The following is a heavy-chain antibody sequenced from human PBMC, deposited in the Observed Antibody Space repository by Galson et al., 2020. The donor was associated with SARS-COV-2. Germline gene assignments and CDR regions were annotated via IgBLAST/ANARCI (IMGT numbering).Heavy chain of an antibody. CDR1: GGSFSGYY. CDR3: AREIIVVVPAARWYYYYYMDV. Sequence: SETLSLTCAVYGGSFSGYYWSWIRQPPGKGLEWIGEINHSGSTNYNPSLKSRVTIPVDTSKNQFSLKLSSVTAADTAVYYCAREIIVVVPAARWYYYYYMDVWGKGTTVTVSS. CDR2: INHSGST. J-gene: IGHJ6*03. V-gene: IGHV4-34*01. D-gene: IGHD2-2*01.